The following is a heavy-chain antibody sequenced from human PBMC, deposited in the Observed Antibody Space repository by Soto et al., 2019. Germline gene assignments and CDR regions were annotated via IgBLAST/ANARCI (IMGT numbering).Heavy chain of an antibody. CDR3: AKDIAARRPDYGMDV. Sequence: PGGSLRLSCAASGFTFDDYAMHWVRQAPGKGLEWVSGISWNSGSIGYADSVKGRFTISRDNAKNSLYLQMNSLRAEDTALYYCAKDIAARRPDYGMDVWGQGTTVTVSS. D-gene: IGHD6-6*01. J-gene: IGHJ6*02. CDR2: ISWNSGSI. CDR1: GFTFDDYA. V-gene: IGHV3-9*01.